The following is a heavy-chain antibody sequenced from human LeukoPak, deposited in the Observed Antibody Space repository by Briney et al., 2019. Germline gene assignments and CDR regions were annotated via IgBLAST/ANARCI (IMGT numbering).Heavy chain of an antibody. CDR1: GFTFSTYW. Sequence: GGSLTLSCAASGFTFSTYWMSGVRQAPGKGLEWVANIKQDGSEKYYVDSVKGRFTISRDNAKKSLYLQMNSLRAEDTAVYYCARDASGYALYFACWGEGTLVTVSS. J-gene: IGHJ4*02. CDR2: IKQDGSEK. CDR3: ARDASGYALYFAC. V-gene: IGHV3-7*01. D-gene: IGHD5-12*01.